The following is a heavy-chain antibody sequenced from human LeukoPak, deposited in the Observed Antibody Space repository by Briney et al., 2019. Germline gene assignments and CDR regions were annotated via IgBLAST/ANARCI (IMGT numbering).Heavy chain of an antibody. CDR3: ARVSSSSWYRNWFDP. CDR1: GGSISSYY. V-gene: IGHV4-59*01. D-gene: IGHD6-13*01. CDR2: IYYSGST. J-gene: IGHJ5*02. Sequence: PSETLSLTCTVSGGSISSYYWSWIRQPPGKGLEWIGYIYYSGSTNYNPSLMSRVTISVDTSKNQFSLKLSSVTAADTAVYYCARVSSSSWYRNWFDPWGQGTLVTVSS.